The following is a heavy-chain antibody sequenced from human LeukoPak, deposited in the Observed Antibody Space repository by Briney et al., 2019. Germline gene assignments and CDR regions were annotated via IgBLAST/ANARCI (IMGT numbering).Heavy chain of an antibody. V-gene: IGHV3-23*01. CDR2: ISGSGGST. D-gene: IGHD4-11*01. Sequence: GGSLRLSCAASGFTFSSYAMSWVRQAPGKGLEWVSAISGSGGSTYYADSVKGRFTISGDNSKNTLSLQMNSLRPEDTAVYYCGRDYSTHYSVDYWGQGTLVSVSS. CDR1: GFTFSSYA. J-gene: IGHJ4*02. CDR3: GRDYSTHYSVDY.